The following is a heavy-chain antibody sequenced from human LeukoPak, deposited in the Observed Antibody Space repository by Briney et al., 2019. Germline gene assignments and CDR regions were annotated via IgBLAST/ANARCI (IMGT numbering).Heavy chain of an antibody. Sequence: PGGSLRLSCAASGFTFSFYAMNWVRQAPGEGLEWGSDISGGGGETYYAGSVKGRFTISRDNAKNTVWLQLNSLRPEDTAVYYCAKDRRMMSAYYGMDVWGQGTTVTVSS. CDR1: GFTFSFYA. CDR2: ISGGGGET. D-gene: IGHD3-16*01. V-gene: IGHV3-23*01. J-gene: IGHJ6*02. CDR3: AKDRRMMSAYYGMDV.